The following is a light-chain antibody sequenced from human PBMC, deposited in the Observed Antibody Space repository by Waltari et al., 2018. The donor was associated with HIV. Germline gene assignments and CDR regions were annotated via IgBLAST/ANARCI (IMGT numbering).Light chain of an antibody. CDR1: QGISSY. CDR3: QQLNSFPRT. V-gene: IGKV1-9*01. J-gene: IGKJ4*01. Sequence: DIQLTQSPSFLSASVGDRVTLTCRASQGISSYLAWYQQKPGKAPKLLIYAASTLQSGVPSRFSGSGSGTEFTLTISSLQPEDFATYYCQQLNSFPRTFGGGTKVETK. CDR2: AAS.